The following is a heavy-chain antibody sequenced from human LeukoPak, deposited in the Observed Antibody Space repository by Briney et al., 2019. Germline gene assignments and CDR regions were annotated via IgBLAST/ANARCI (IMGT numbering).Heavy chain of an antibody. CDR1: GFTVSSNY. CDR3: ARFLWGFGRYYFDY. V-gene: IGHV3-53*01. D-gene: IGHD3-16*01. Sequence: PGGSLRLSCAASGFTVSSNYMSWVRQAPGKGLEWVSVIYSGGSTYYADSVKGRFTISRDNSKNTLYLQMNSLRAEDTAVYCCARFLWGFGRYYFDYWGQGTLVTVSS. CDR2: IYSGGST. J-gene: IGHJ4*02.